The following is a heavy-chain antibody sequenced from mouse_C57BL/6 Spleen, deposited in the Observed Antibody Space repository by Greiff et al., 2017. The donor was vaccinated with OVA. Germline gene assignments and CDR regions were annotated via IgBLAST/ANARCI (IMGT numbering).Heavy chain of an antibody. Sequence: EVKLQESGPGLVKPSQSLSLTCSVTGYSITSGYYWNWIRQFPGNKLEWMGYISYDGSNNYNPSLKNRISITRDTSKNQFFLKLNSVTTEDTATYYCAREDGYSLAMDYWGQGTSVTVSS. D-gene: IGHD2-3*01. CDR1: GYSITSGYY. CDR2: ISYDGSN. CDR3: AREDGYSLAMDY. J-gene: IGHJ4*01. V-gene: IGHV3-6*01.